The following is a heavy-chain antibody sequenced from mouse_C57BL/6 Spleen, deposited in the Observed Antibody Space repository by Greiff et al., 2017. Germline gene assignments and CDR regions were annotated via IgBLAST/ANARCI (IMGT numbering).Heavy chain of an antibody. V-gene: IGHV1-69*01. J-gene: IGHJ3*01. CDR2: IDPSDSYT. CDR1: GYTFTSYW. D-gene: IGHD2-3*01. CDR3: ARRDDGYYVWCAY. Sequence: QVQLQQPGAELVMPGASVKLSCKASGYTFTSYWMHWVKQRPGQGLEWIGEIDPSDSYTNYNQKFKGKSTLTVDKSSSTAYMQLSSLTSEDSAVYYCARRDDGYYVWCAYWGQGTLVTVSA.